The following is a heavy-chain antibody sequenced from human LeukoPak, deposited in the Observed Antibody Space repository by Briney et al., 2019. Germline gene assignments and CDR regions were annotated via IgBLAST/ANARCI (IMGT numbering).Heavy chain of an antibody. D-gene: IGHD4-11*01. J-gene: IGHJ5*02. CDR3: ARERYSNYNWFDP. CDR1: GDSISTYC. Sequence: SETLSLTCTVSGDSISTYCWSWIRQPPGKGLEWIGYIYHSGSTNYNPSLKSRVSISVDTSKNQFSLKLSSVTAADTAVYYCARERYSNYNWFDPWGQGTLVTVSS. CDR2: IYHSGST. V-gene: IGHV4-59*01.